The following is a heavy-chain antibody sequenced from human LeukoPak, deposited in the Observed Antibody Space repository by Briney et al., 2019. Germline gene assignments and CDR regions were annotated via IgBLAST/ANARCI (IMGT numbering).Heavy chain of an antibody. D-gene: IGHD4-17*01. Sequence: PGGSLRLSCAASEFTFSNYVMNWVRQAPGKGLEWVSSIRQSGDITYYADSVKGRFTISRDNSKNTLYLQMNSLRAEDTAVYYCARSRGYGDDNWFDPWGQGTLVTVSS. CDR1: EFTFSNYV. J-gene: IGHJ5*02. CDR3: ARSRGYGDDNWFDP. CDR2: IRQSGDIT. V-gene: IGHV3-23*01.